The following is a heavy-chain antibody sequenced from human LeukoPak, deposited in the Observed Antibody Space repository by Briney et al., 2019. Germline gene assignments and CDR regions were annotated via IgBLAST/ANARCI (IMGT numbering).Heavy chain of an antibody. V-gene: IGHV3-11*06. D-gene: IGHD1-26*01. Sequence: GGSLRLSCAASGFIFSDYYMSWIRQAPEKGLEWVSHISSSSSYINYADSVKGRFTISRDNAKNSLYLQMNSLRVEDTAVYYCARASSGSYLDAFDIWGQGTMVTVSS. J-gene: IGHJ3*02. CDR1: GFIFSDYY. CDR3: ARASSGSYLDAFDI. CDR2: ISSSSSYI.